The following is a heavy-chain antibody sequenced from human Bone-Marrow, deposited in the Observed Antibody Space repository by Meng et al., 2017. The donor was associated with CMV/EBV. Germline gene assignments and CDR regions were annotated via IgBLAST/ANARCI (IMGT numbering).Heavy chain of an antibody. Sequence: GSLRLSCTGSGFSISSGYYWGWIRQPPGKGLEWIGSIHHSGSTYHNPSLKSRLTISIDTSSNQFSLKLRSVTAADTAVYYCARDYEYVWGTLGYWGEGTLVTVSS. V-gene: IGHV4-38-2*02. CDR3: ARDYEYVWGTLGY. D-gene: IGHD3-16*01. CDR1: GFSISSGYY. J-gene: IGHJ4*02. CDR2: IHHSGST.